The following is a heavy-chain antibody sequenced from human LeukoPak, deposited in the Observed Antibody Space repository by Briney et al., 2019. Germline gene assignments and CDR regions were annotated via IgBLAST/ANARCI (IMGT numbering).Heavy chain of an antibody. D-gene: IGHD4-11*01. Sequence: QAGGSLRLSCAASGSTFSTYTMSWVRQAPGKGLEWVSSISGSGGTVYHADSVKGRFTISRDNSKNTVYLQMDSLRAEDTAVYFCAKSETLYSNYGAIPFDPWGQGTLVTVSS. CDR2: ISGSGGTV. V-gene: IGHV3-23*01. CDR3: AKSETLYSNYGAIPFDP. CDR1: GSTFSTYT. J-gene: IGHJ5*02.